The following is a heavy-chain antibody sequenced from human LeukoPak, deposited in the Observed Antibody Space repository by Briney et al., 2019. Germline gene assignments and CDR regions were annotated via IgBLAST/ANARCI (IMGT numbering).Heavy chain of an antibody. D-gene: IGHD2-15*01. CDR2: ISSSSSYI. Sequence: GGSLRLSCAASGFTFSSYSMNWVRQAPGKGLEWVSSISSSSSYIYYADSVEGRFTISRDNAKNSLYLQMNSLRTEDTAVYYCARVGPSDIVVVVALDYWGQGTLVTVSS. V-gene: IGHV3-21*01. J-gene: IGHJ4*02. CDR3: ARVGPSDIVVVVALDY. CDR1: GFTFSSYS.